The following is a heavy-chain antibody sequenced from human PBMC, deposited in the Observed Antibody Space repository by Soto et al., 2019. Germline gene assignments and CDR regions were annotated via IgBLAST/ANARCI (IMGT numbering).Heavy chain of an antibody. J-gene: IGHJ3*02. CDR2: ISYDGSNK. CDR1: GFTFSSYA. Sequence: PGGSLRLSCAASGFTFSSYAMHWVRQAPGKGLEWVAVISYDGSNKYYADSVKGRFTISRDNSKNTLYLQMNSLRAEDTAVYYCAREWYFHDAFDIWGQGTMVTVSS. CDR3: AREWYFHDAFDI. D-gene: IGHD2-15*01. V-gene: IGHV3-30-3*01.